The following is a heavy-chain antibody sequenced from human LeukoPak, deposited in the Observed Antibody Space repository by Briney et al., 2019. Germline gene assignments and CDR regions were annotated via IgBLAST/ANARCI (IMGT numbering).Heavy chain of an antibody. Sequence: SGGSLRLSCTGSGFSVSNFWMAWVRQAPGKGLEWVANINEDETGKYYVDSVKGRFTISRDNAKNSLFLQMNGVRVEDTAVYYCATDAFSYPNTWGQGTQVTVSS. J-gene: IGHJ5*02. D-gene: IGHD3-16*01. CDR2: INEDETGK. CDR1: GFSVSNFW. V-gene: IGHV3-7*01. CDR3: ATDAFSYPNT.